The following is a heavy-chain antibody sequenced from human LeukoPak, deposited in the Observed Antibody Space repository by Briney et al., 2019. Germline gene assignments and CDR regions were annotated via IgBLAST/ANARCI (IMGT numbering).Heavy chain of an antibody. CDR3: ARQDDSVLRGWFRPGEYYFDY. Sequence: GESLKILCKGSAYSFTSYWIGWVLQMAGNNLVEMGIINPCDSDTRYSTSFQGQVTISADKSISTAYLQWSSLKASDTAMYYCARQDDSVLRGWFRPGEYYFDYWGQGTLVTVSS. CDR2: INPCDSDT. CDR1: AYSFTSYW. D-gene: IGHD3-16*01. J-gene: IGHJ4*02. V-gene: IGHV5-51*01.